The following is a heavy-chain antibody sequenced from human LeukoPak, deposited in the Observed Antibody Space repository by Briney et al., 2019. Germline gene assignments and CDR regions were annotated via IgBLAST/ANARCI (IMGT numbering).Heavy chain of an antibody. Sequence: GGSLRLSCAASGFTFSSYDMHWVRQATGKGLEWVSAICTAGDTYYTGSVKGRFTISRENAKNSLYLQMNSLRAGDTAVYYCARGGDYHQYDYWGQGTLVTVSS. V-gene: IGHV3-13*01. CDR2: ICTAGDT. CDR1: GFTFSSYD. J-gene: IGHJ4*02. D-gene: IGHD3-16*01. CDR3: ARGGDYHQYDY.